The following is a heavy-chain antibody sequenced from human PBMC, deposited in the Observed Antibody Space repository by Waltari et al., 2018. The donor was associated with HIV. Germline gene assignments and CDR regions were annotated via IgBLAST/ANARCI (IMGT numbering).Heavy chain of an antibody. CDR3: ARAQYYYDSSGYYYGDYGMDV. CDR1: GYTFTGYY. V-gene: IGHV1-2*02. Sequence: QVQLVQSGAEVKKPGASVKVSCKASGYTFTGYYLHWVRQAPGHGLEWMRLSNPNSGGTNYAQKFQGRVTMTKDTSISTAYMELSRLRSDDTAVYYCARAQYYYDSSGYYYGDYGMDVWGQGTTVTVSS. CDR2: SNPNSGGT. D-gene: IGHD3-22*01. J-gene: IGHJ6*02.